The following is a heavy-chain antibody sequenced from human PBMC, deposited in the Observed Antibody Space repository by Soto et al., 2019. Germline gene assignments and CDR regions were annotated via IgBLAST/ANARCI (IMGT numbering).Heavy chain of an antibody. Sequence: ASVKVSCKASGYTFTGYYMHWVRQAPGQGLEWMGWINPNSGGTNYAQKFQGRVTMTRDTSISTAYMEMSRLRSDDTAVYYCARDLTIFGVVPKYYGMDVWGQGTKVTVSS. CDR1: GYTFTGYY. J-gene: IGHJ6*02. V-gene: IGHV1-2*02. CDR3: ARDLTIFGVVPKYYGMDV. CDR2: INPNSGGT. D-gene: IGHD3-3*01.